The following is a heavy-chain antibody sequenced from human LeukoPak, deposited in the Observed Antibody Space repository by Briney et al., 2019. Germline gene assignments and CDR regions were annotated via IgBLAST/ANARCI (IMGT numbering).Heavy chain of an antibody. V-gene: IGHV3-23*01. CDR1: GFTFSSYA. Sequence: PGGSLRLSCAASGFTFSSYAMSWVRRAPGKGLEWVSAFSGSGGSTYYAVSVKGRFTISRDNSENTLYLQMSTLRAEDTAVYYCAKYMYSSNWYCPFDIWGQGTMVTVSS. CDR3: AKYMYSSNWYCPFDI. D-gene: IGHD6-13*01. J-gene: IGHJ3*02. CDR2: FSGSGGST.